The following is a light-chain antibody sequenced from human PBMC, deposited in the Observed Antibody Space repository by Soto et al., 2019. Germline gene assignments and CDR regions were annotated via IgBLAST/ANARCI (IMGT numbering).Light chain of an antibody. CDR3: SSYSDSDTKV. V-gene: IGLV2-14*01. CDR1: SSDVGAYIY. J-gene: IGLJ1*01. Sequence: QPASVSGSPGQSITISCGGTSSDVGAYIYVSWYQQYPGKAPKLIIYEVNNRPSGVSGRFSGSKSDTTAFLTISGLQAEDEADYYCSSYSDSDTKVFGTGTKVTVL. CDR2: EVN.